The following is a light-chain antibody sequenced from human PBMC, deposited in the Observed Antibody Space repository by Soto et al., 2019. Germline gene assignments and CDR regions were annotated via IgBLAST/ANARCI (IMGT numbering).Light chain of an antibody. V-gene: IGLV3-21*04. CDR2: YDS. CDR1: NIGSKS. J-gene: IGLJ1*01. Sequence: SYELTQPPSVSVAPGKTARITCGGNNIGSKSVHWYQQKPRQAPVLVIYYDSDRPSGLAERFSGSNSGNTATLTISRVEAGDEADYYCQVWDSSSDHYVFGTGTKLTVL. CDR3: QVWDSSSDHYV.